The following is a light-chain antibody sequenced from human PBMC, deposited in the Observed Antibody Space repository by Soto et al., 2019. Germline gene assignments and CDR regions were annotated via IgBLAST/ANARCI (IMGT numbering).Light chain of an antibody. CDR2: DAS. Sequence: DIQMTQYPSSLSASVGDRVTITCQATQGITTFLNWYQHKPGKAPQLLISDASSLEAGVPSRFSGSGSGTDFTLTISSLQPEDFATYYCQQYDNLPLTFGGGTKVDIK. J-gene: IGKJ4*01. V-gene: IGKV1-33*01. CDR3: QQYDNLPLT. CDR1: QGITTF.